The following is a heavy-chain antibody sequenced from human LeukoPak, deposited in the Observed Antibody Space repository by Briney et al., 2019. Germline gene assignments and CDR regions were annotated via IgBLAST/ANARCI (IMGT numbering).Heavy chain of an antibody. Sequence: SETLSLTCTVSGGSISTSSYYWGWVRQPPGKGLEWIGNIFYSGSTYYSPSLKSRVTISLDTSRNQFSLKLNSVTAADTAVYYCAREIVVVPAAYDYWGQGTLVTVSS. CDR1: GGSISTSSYY. J-gene: IGHJ4*02. V-gene: IGHV4-39*07. CDR3: AREIVVVPAAYDY. D-gene: IGHD2-2*01. CDR2: IFYSGST.